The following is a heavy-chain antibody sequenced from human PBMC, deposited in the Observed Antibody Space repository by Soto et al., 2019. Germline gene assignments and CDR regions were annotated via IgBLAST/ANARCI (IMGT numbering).Heavy chain of an antibody. J-gene: IGHJ2*01. CDR2: IYYSGST. CDR3: ARDRAYYYDSSGYYPPPDWYFDL. CDR1: GGSISSYY. V-gene: IGHV4-59*01. Sequence: QVQLQESGPGLVKPSETLSLTCTVSGGSISSYYWSWIRQPPGKGLEWIGYIYYSGSTNYNPSLKSRVTISVDTSKNQFSLELSSVTAADTAVYYCARDRAYYYDSSGYYPPPDWYFDLWGRGTLVTVAS. D-gene: IGHD3-22*01.